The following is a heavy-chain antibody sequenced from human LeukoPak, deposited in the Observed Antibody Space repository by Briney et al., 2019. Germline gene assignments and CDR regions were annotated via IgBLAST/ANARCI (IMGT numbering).Heavy chain of an antibody. CDR1: GDSFKCYV. Sequence: GASVKVSCKASGDSFKCYVINWVRQAPGQGLEWMGGILPIFGSAIYAQHFRGRLTITASESTNTAYMELHRLRSDDTALYYCARAEDQGRYFDWLPGFDPWGQGTLVTVSS. J-gene: IGHJ5*02. CDR3: ARAEDQGRYFDWLPGFDP. V-gene: IGHV1-69*13. CDR2: ILPIFGSA. D-gene: IGHD3-9*01.